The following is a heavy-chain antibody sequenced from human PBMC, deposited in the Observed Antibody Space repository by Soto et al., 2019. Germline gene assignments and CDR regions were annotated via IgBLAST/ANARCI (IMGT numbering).Heavy chain of an antibody. D-gene: IGHD6-6*01. Sequence: SETLSLTCAVYGGSFSGYYWSWIRQPPGKGLEWIGEINHSGSANYNPSLKSRVTISVDTSKNQFSLKLSSVTAADTAVYYCARGRVSYSSSARYFDYWGQGTLVTVSS. J-gene: IGHJ4*02. CDR1: GGSFSGYY. V-gene: IGHV4-34*01. CDR3: ARGRVSYSSSARYFDY. CDR2: INHSGSA.